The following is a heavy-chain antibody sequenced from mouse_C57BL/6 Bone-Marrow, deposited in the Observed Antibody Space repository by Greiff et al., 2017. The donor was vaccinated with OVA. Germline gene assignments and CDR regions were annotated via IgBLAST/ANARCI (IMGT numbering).Heavy chain of an antibody. V-gene: IGHV1-81*01. J-gene: IGHJ2*01. CDR1: GYTFTSYG. CDR2: IYPRSGNT. D-gene: IGHD6-1*01. CDR3: ARWDGLYYFDY. Sequence: VQRVESGAELARPGASVKLSCKASGYTFTSYGISWVKQRTGQGLEWIGEIYPRSGNTYYNEKFKGKATLTADKSSSTAYMELRSLTSEDSAVYFCARWDGLYYFDYWGQGTTLTVSS.